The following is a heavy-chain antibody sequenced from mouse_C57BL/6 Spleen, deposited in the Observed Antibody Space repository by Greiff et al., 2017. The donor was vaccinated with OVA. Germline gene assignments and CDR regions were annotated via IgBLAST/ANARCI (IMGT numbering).Heavy chain of an antibody. Sequence: QVQLQQSGAELVKPGASVKMSCKASGYTFTSYWMNWVKQRPGQGLEWIGGIYPGTGDTNYNEKFKGKATLTVDTSSSTAYMQLSSLTSEDSAVYYCECRTGHCNFDGWGTGTTVTVSS. J-gene: IGHJ1*03. V-gene: IGHV1-55*01. CDR2: IYPGTGDT. D-gene: IGHD4-1*01. CDR3: ECRTGHCNFDG. CDR1: GYTFTSYW.